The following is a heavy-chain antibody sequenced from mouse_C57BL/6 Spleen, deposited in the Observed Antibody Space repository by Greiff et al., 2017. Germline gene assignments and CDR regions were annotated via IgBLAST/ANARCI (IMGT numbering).Heavy chain of an antibody. CDR3: ARFRGSFDY. Sequence: EVMLVESGGGLVKPGGSLKLSCAASGFTFSDYGMHWVRQAPEKGLEWVAYISSGSSTIYYADTVKGRFTISRDNAKNPLFLQMTSLRSEDTAMYYCARFRGSFDYWGPGTTLTVSS. CDR1: GFTFSDYG. J-gene: IGHJ2*01. V-gene: IGHV5-17*01. CDR2: ISSGSSTI. D-gene: IGHD3-1*01.